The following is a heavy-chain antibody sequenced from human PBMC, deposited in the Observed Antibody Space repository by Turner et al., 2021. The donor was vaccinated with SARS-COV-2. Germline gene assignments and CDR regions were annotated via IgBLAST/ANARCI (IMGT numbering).Heavy chain of an antibody. CDR1: TFIFSHYG. D-gene: IGHD2-21*01. CDR3: ARDILVAGTKHFDT. CDR2: IRYDGSEK. J-gene: IGHJ4*02. V-gene: IGHV3-33*01. Sequence: QLQLVESGGDVIQPGRPLRLSCAASTFIFSHYGMHWVRQAPGRGLEWVAHIRYDGSEKYYAESVKDRFTISRDNSKNTLYLQVNSLRAEDSAVYYCARDILVAGTKHFDTWGQGTLVTVSS.